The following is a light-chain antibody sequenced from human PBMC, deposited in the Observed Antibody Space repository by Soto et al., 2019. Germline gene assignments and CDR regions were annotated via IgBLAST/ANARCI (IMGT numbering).Light chain of an antibody. CDR3: QHYGNSPLT. J-gene: IGKJ5*01. V-gene: IGKV3-20*01. CDR1: QSVSSSQ. CDR2: GAS. Sequence: EIVLTQSPGTRSLSPGEGATLSCRAGQSVSSSQLAWYQQKPGQAPRLLVYGASSRATGIPERFSGSVSETDFILSISRLEPEDFAVYYCQHYGNSPLTFGQGTRLEIK.